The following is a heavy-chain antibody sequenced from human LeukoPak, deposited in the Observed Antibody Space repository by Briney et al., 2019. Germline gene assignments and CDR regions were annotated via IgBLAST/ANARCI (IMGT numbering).Heavy chain of an antibody. CDR3: ARGTGTFDS. D-gene: IGHD1-7*01. CDR1: GFTFSHYW. V-gene: IGHV3-74*01. CDR2: INDDGSST. J-gene: IGHJ4*02. Sequence: GGSLRLSCAASGFTFSHYWMHWVRQAPGKGLVWVSRINDDGSSTYYADSVKGRFTISRDNAKNTLYLQMNSLRAEDTAVYYCARGTGTFDSWGQGTLVTVSS.